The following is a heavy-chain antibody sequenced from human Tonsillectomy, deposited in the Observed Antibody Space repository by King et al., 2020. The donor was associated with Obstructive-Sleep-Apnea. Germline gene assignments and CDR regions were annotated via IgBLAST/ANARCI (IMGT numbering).Heavy chain of an antibody. Sequence: DVQLVQSGGGLVQPGGSLRLSCAASGFTFSSYDMHWVRQATGKGLEWVSGIVTAGDTYYPGSVKGRFTISRENAKNSLYLQMNSLRAGDTAVYYCARAFLSYSSSWYIGYWGQGTLVTVSS. J-gene: IGHJ4*02. V-gene: IGHV3-13*01. D-gene: IGHD6-13*01. CDR3: ARAFLSYSSSWYIGY. CDR1: GFTFSSYD. CDR2: IVTAGDT.